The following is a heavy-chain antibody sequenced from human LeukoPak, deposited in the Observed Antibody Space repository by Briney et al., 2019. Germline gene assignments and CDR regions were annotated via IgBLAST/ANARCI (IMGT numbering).Heavy chain of an antibody. V-gene: IGHV3-7*01. Sequence: PGGSLRLSCAASGFTFSSYWMSCVRQAPGKGLEWVANIKQDGREKYYVDSVKGRFTISRDNAKNSLDLQMNSLRAEDTAVYYCARDLVHDSSGYYYWGQGTLVTVSS. CDR3: ARDLVHDSSGYYY. D-gene: IGHD3-22*01. CDR1: GFTFSSYW. J-gene: IGHJ4*02. CDR2: IKQDGREK.